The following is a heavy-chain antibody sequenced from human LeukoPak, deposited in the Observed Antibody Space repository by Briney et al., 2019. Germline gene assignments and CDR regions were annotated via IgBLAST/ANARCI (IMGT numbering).Heavy chain of an antibody. J-gene: IGHJ4*02. D-gene: IGHD5-18*01. CDR1: GFTLGSHA. Sequence: GGSLRLSCEASGFTLGSHAMYWVRQAPGKGLEWVAGIFGSGGSPHYADSVKGRFTISRDNPRNTVYLQINSLRDDDTAVYYCGKTTVGYSSGQKPAWPVDFWGQGTLVTVSS. V-gene: IGHV3-23*01. CDR2: IFGSGGSP. CDR3: GKTTVGYSSGQKPAWPVDF.